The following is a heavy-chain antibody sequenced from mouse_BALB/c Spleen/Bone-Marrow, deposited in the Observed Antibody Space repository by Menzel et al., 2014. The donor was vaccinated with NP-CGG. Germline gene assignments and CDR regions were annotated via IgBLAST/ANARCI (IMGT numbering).Heavy chain of an antibody. CDR1: GFTFSSYG. V-gene: IGHV5-6-3*01. CDR3: ARDSNDY. J-gene: IGHJ2*01. CDR2: INSNGGST. Sequence: EVQVVESGGDLVKPGGSLKLSCAASGFTFSSYGMSWVHQTPDKRLELVATINSNGGSTYYPDSVKGRFTISRDNAKNTLYLQMSSLKSEDTAMYYCARDSNDYWGQGTTLTVSS.